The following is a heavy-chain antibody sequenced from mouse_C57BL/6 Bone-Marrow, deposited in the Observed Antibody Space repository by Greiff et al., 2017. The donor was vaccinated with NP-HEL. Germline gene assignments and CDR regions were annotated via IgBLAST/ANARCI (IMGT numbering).Heavy chain of an antibody. CDR1: GYSITSGYY. D-gene: IGHD1-1*01. V-gene: IGHV3-6*01. CDR3: ARVITTVVAPY. Sequence: VQLQQSGPGLVKPSQSLSLTCSVTGYSITSGYYWNWIRQFPGNKLEWMGYISYDGSNNYNPSLKNRISITRDTSKNQFFLKLNSVTTEDTATYYCARVITTVVAPYWGQGTLVTVSA. J-gene: IGHJ3*01. CDR2: ISYDGSN.